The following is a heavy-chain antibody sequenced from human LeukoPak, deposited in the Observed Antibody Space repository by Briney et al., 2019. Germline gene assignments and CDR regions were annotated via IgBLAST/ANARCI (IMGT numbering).Heavy chain of an antibody. CDR2: ISAYNGNT. CDR3: ARDLALTYYDILTGYYSSRHFDY. J-gene: IGHJ4*02. D-gene: IGHD3-9*01. CDR1: GYTFTSYG. V-gene: IGHV1-18*01. Sequence: GASVKVSCKASGYTFTSYGISWVRQAPGQGLEWMGWISAYNGNTNYAQKLQGRVTMTTDTSTSTAYMELRSLRSDDTAVYYCARDLALTYYDILTGYYSSRHFDYWGQGTLVTVSS.